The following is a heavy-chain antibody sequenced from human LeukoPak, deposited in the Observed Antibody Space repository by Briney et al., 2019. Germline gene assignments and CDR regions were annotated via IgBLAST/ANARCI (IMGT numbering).Heavy chain of an antibody. CDR3: ARVATAGGVFDI. Sequence: SETLSLTCTVSGGSISSSSVYWGWIRQPPGKGLEWIATISYSGSTTSYNPSLKSRVTISVDTSKNQFSLKLNSVTAADTAVYYCARVATAGGVFDIWGQGTMVTVSS. V-gene: IGHV4-39*01. CDR2: ISYSGSTT. CDR1: GGSISSSSVY. J-gene: IGHJ3*02. D-gene: IGHD4-23*01.